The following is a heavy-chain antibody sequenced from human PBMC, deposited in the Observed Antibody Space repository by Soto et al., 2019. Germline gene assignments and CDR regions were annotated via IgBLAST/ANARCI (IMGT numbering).Heavy chain of an antibody. CDR1: GYTFTSYF. D-gene: IGHD2-15*01. CDR3: ARRDCSGASCYSNWFDP. Sequence: ASVKVSCKASGYTFTSYFMHWVRQAPGQGLEWMGIINPSGGSTGYAQKFQGRVTMTSDTSTSTVYMELSSLRSEDTAVYYCARRDCSGASCYSNWFDPWGQGTLVTVSS. CDR2: INPSGGST. V-gene: IGHV1-46*03. J-gene: IGHJ5*02.